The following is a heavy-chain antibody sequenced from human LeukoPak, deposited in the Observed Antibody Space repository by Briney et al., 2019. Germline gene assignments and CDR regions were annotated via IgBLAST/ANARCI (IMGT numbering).Heavy chain of an antibody. V-gene: IGHV3-74*01. Sequence: GGSLRLSCAASGFSFSSYWMHWVRQAPGKGLVWVSRINSDGSSTNYADSVKGRFTISRDSAKNTQYLQMNSLRAEDTAAYYCTRDRGDGYIYFDYWGQGTLVTVSS. CDR1: GFSFSSYW. J-gene: IGHJ4*02. CDR2: INSDGSST. D-gene: IGHD5-24*01. CDR3: TRDRGDGYIYFDY.